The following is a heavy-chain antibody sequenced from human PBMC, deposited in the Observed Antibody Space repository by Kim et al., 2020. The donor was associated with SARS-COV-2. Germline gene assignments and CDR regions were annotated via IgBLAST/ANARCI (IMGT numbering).Heavy chain of an antibody. V-gene: IGHV3-74*01. CDR1: GFTFSSYW. Sequence: GGSLRLSCAASGFTFSSYWMHWVRQAPGKGLVWVSRINSDGGTTSYADSVKGRFTISRDNAKSTLYLQMNSLRAEDTAVYYCASRRYTGTCYYYDYWGQGTLVTVSS. CDR2: INSDGGTT. J-gene: IGHJ4*02. D-gene: IGHD1-26*01. CDR3: ASRRYTGTCYYYDY.